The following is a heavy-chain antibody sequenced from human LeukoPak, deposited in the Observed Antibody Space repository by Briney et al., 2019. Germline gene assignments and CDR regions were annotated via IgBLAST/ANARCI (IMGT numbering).Heavy chain of an antibody. Sequence: GGSLRLSCAASGFTFSSYDMSWVRQAPGKGLEWVSAISGSGSSTYYADSVKGRFTISRDNSKNTLYLQMNSLRAEDPAVYYCARGGSYLSAFDIWGQGTMVTVSS. J-gene: IGHJ3*02. V-gene: IGHV3-23*01. CDR1: GFTFSSYD. CDR2: ISGSGSST. CDR3: ARGGSYLSAFDI. D-gene: IGHD1-26*01.